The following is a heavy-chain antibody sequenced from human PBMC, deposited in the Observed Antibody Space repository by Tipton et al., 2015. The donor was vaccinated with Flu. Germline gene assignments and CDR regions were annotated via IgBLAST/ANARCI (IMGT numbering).Heavy chain of an antibody. CDR1: GFTFSDYY. Sequence: QLVQSGGGLVKPGGSLRLSCAASGFTFSDYYMSWIRQAPGKGLEWVSYISSSGSTIYYADSVKGRFTISRDNAKNSLYLQMNSLRAKDTAVYYCARAIVVVPAAANWFDPWGQGTLVTVSS. CDR3: ARAIVVVPAAANWFDP. CDR2: ISSSGSTI. J-gene: IGHJ5*02. V-gene: IGHV3-11*01. D-gene: IGHD2-2*01.